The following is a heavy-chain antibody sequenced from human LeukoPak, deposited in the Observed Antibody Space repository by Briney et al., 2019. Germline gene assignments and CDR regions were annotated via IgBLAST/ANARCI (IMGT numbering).Heavy chain of an antibody. Sequence: GGSLRLSCAASRFIFSSYGMSWVRQAPGKGLEWVSSISGSGGSTYYADSVKGRFTISRDNSKNTLYLQMNSLRAEDTAVYYCAKAQMVYAIWVDYWGQGTLVTVSS. J-gene: IGHJ4*02. CDR1: RFIFSSYG. V-gene: IGHV3-23*01. CDR3: AKAQMVYAIWVDY. D-gene: IGHD2-8*01. CDR2: ISGSGGST.